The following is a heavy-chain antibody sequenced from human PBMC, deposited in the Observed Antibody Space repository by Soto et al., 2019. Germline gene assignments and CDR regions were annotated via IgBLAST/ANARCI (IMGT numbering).Heavy chain of an antibody. CDR1: GYTLTELS. Sequence: ASVKVSCKVSGYTLTELSIHWVRQAPGKGLEWMGGFDPEDGETIYAQKFQGRVTMTEDTSTDTAYMELSSLRSEDTAVYYCQIWNYDSVDYWGQGTLVTVSS. V-gene: IGHV1-24*01. CDR3: QIWNYDSVDY. D-gene: IGHD1-7*01. CDR2: FDPEDGET. J-gene: IGHJ4*02.